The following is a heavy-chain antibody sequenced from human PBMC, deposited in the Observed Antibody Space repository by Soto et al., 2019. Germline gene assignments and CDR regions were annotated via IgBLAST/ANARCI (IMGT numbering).Heavy chain of an antibody. CDR2: INHSGST. V-gene: IGHV4-34*01. CDR3: ARHQEYSYRFIPPDDY. D-gene: IGHD5-18*01. J-gene: IGHJ4*02. CDR1: GGSFSGYY. Sequence: SETLSLTCAVYGGSFSGYYWSWIRQPPGKGLEWIGEINHSGSTNYNPSLKSRVTISVDTSKNQFSLKLSSVTAADTAVYYCARHQEYSYRFIPPDDYWGQGTLVTVSS.